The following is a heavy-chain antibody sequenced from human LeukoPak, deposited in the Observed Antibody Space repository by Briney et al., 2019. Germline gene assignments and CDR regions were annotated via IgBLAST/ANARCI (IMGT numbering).Heavy chain of an antibody. D-gene: IGHD2-15*01. J-gene: IGHJ1*01. CDR3: AGRGRRYSRD. Sequence: SGILSLTCTLSRASICSDYWSGICHSPGKRLWCIGYISDSENTDYTPTLKSRVSISMNTSKTQFSLNPRSVTDADAAVYSCAGRGRRYSRDWGQGTLVTVSS. V-gene: IGHV4-59*08. CDR1: RASICSDY. CDR2: ISDSENT.